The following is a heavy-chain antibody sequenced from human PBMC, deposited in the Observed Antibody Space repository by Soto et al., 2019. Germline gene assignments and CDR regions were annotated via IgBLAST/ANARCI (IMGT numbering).Heavy chain of an antibody. CDR1: GFTFSSYS. V-gene: IGHV3-66*01. CDR3: ARGGSRRLQLLFVFDS. J-gene: IGHJ4*02. Sequence: EVQLVESGGGLVKPGGSLRLSCAASGFTFSSYSMNWVRQAPGKGLEWVSVIYSGGSTYYADSVKDRFTISRDNSKNTLYLQMNGLRAEDTAVYYCARGGSRRLQLLFVFDSWGQGTLVTVSS. D-gene: IGHD1-1*01. CDR2: IYSGGST.